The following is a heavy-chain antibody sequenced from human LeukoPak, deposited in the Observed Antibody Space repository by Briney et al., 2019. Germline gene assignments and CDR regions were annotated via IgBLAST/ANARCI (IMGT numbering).Heavy chain of an antibody. D-gene: IGHD5-24*01. Sequence: GSLRLSCAASGFPFSSFAMTWVRQAPGKGLEWVSTISGSGGHTYYADSVEGRFTISRDNSKNTLYLQMNSLRTEDTAVYYCANVRDGYNYWDYWGQGTLVTVSS. CDR1: GFPFSSFA. V-gene: IGHV3-23*01. CDR3: ANVRDGYNYWDY. CDR2: ISGSGGHT. J-gene: IGHJ4*02.